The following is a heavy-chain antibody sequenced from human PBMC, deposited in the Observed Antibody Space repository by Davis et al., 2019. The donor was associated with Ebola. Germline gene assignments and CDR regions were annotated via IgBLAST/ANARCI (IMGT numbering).Heavy chain of an antibody. CDR3: AKNRIAVAGRGLVAY. CDR2: ISYDGSNK. D-gene: IGHD6-19*01. CDR1: GFTFSSYG. Sequence: GESLKISCAASGFTFSSYGMHWVRQAPGKGLEWVAVISYDGSNKYYADSVKGRFTISRDNSKNTLYLQMNSLRAEDTAVYYCAKNRIAVAGRGLVAYWGQGTLVTVSS. V-gene: IGHV3-30*19. J-gene: IGHJ4*02.